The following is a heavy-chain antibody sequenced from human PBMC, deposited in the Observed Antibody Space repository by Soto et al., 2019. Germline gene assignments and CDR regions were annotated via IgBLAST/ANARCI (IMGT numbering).Heavy chain of an antibody. J-gene: IGHJ5*02. V-gene: IGHV2-5*02. CDR3: ALPTGGGSGDIWFDP. CDR2: IYWDDDK. CDR1: GFSLSTSGVG. D-gene: IGHD3-10*01. Sequence: QITLKESGPTLVKPTQTLTLTCTFSGFSLSTSGVGVGWIRQPPGKALEWLALIYWDDDKRYSPSLKSRLTITKDTSKNQVVLTMTNMDPVDTATYYCALPTGGGSGDIWFDPWGQGTLVTVSS.